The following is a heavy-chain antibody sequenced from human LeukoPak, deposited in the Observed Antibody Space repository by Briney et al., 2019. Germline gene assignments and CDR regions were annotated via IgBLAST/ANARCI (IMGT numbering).Heavy chain of an antibody. CDR2: ISGSGGST. Sequence: GGSLRLSCAASGFTFSSYAMSWVRQAPGKGLEWVSAISGSGGSTYYADSVKGRFTISRDNSKNTLYLQMNSLRAEDTAVYYCAKNMRLSDYYYYGMDVWGRGTTVTVSS. D-gene: IGHD6-25*01. V-gene: IGHV3-23*01. CDR3: AKNMRLSDYYYYGMDV. CDR1: GFTFSSYA. J-gene: IGHJ6*02.